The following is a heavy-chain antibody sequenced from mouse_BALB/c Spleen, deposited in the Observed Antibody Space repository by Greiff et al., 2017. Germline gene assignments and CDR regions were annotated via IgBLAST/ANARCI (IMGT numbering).Heavy chain of an antibody. J-gene: IGHJ4*01. Sequence: EVQVVESGGDLVKPGGSLKLSCAASGFTFSSYGMSWVRQTPDKRLEWVATISRGGSYTYYPDSVKGRFTISRDNAKNTLYLQMSSLKSEDTAMYYGGRYDGYAMDYWGQGTSVTVSS. V-gene: IGHV5-6*01. CDR1: GFTFSSYG. CDR3: GRYDGYAMDY. D-gene: IGHD2-14*01. CDR2: ISRGGSYT.